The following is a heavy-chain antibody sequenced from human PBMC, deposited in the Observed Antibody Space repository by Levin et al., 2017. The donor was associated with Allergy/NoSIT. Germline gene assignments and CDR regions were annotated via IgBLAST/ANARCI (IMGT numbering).Heavy chain of an antibody. V-gene: IGHV1-3*01. D-gene: IGHD2/OR15-2a*01. CDR2: FNAGNGDT. J-gene: IGHJ4*02. CDR3: ARGFSMPYYYFDY. CDR1: GYTFTNYA. Sequence: GASVKVSCKASGYTFTNYALHWVRQAPGQRLEWMGWFNAGNGDTKYSQKFQGRVTITMDTSASIAYMEVTSLRSEDTAVYYCARGFSMPYYYFDYWGQGTPVTVSS.